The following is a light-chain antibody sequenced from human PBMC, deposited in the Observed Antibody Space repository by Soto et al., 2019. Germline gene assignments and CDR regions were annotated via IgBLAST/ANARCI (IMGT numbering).Light chain of an antibody. CDR3: QQYNNWPSHT. CDR2: AAS. CDR1: QSVSYY. J-gene: IGKJ5*01. V-gene: IGKV3-15*01. Sequence: EIVFTQSPCTLSFSPGERATLSCRASQSVSYYLAWYQQKPGQAPRLLIYAASTRATGIPVRFSGSGSETEFTLTISSLQSEDFAVYYCQQYNNWPSHTFGQGTRLEIK.